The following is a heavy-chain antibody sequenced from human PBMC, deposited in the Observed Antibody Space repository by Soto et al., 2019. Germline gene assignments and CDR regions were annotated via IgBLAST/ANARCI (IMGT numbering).Heavy chain of an antibody. V-gene: IGHV4-34*01. CDR1: GGSFSGYY. CDR2: INHSGST. Sequence: SETLSLTCAVYGGSFSGYYWSWIRQPPGKGLEWIGEINHSGSTNYNPSLKSRVTISVDTSKNQFSLKLSSVTAADTAVYYCASTSHRPYYYYGMDVWGQGTTVTVPS. CDR3: ASTSHRPYYYYGMDV. D-gene: IGHD2-2*01. J-gene: IGHJ6*02.